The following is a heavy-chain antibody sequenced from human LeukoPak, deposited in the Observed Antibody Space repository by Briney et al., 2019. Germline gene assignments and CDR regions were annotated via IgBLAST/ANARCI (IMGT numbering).Heavy chain of an antibody. CDR2: ISSSSSNI. J-gene: IGHJ6*02. D-gene: IGHD5-18*01. CDR1: GFDFSAYY. V-gene: IGHV3-21*01. Sequence: PGGSLRLSCAASGFDFSAYYLNWVRQAPGKGLEWVSSISSSSSNIFYSDSVRGRFTISRDNAKNSLYLQMNSLRAEDTAVYYCARDSRYGLLPRYYGMDVWGQGTTVTVSS. CDR3: ARDSRYGLLPRYYGMDV.